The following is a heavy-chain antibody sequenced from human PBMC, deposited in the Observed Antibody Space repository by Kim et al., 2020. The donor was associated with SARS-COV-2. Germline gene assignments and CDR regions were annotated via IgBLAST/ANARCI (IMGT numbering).Heavy chain of an antibody. CDR1: GDSISSADHY. V-gene: IGHV4-31*03. CDR3: ARDLASGIVDY. J-gene: IGHJ4*02. D-gene: IGHD3-10*01. CDR2: ISDSGST. Sequence: SETLSLTCTVSGDSISSADHYWSWIRQQPGKGLEWIGYISDSGSTYYTPSLKSRVTISLDTSKNQFSLKLNSVTAADTAVYYCARDLASGIVDYWGQGTLVTVSS.